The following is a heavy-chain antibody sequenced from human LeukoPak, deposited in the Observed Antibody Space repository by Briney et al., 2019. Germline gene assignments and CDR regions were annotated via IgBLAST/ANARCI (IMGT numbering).Heavy chain of an antibody. D-gene: IGHD4-17*01. V-gene: IGHV1-18*01. CDR3: ARAVSVTTPYLDF. J-gene: IGHJ4*02. CDR2: INPYSGNA. Sequence: ASVKVSCQASGYIFRNYAIHWVRHAPGEGLQWMGWINPYSGNAKYPQKFQGRVTMTTVTSTSTAYMELRNLRFDDTGMYYCARAVSVTTPYLDFWGQGSLVTVSS. CDR1: GYIFRNYA.